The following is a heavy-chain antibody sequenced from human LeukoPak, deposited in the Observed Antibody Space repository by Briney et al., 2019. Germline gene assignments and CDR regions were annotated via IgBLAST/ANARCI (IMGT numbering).Heavy chain of an antibody. J-gene: IGHJ4*02. D-gene: IGHD6-6*01. CDR3: ARVGAQEYSSSQEYDY. CDR2: MNPNSGNT. Sequence: ASVKVSCKASGYTLTSYDINWVRQATGQGLEWMGWMNPNSGNTGYAQKFQGRVTMTTDTSTSTAYMELRSLRSDDTAVYYCARVGAQEYSSSQEYDYWGQGTLVTVSS. V-gene: IGHV1-8*01. CDR1: GYTLTSYD.